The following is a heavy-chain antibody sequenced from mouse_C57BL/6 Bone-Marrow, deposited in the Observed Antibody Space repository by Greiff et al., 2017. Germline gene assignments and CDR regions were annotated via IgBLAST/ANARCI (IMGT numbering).Heavy chain of an antibody. Sequence: QVQLKESGAELAKPGASVKLSCKASGYTFTSYWMHWVKQRPGQGLEWIGYINPSSGYTKYNQKFKDKATLTADKSSSTAYMQLSSLTYEDSAVYDCAKWGGSSIYAMDYWGQGTSVTVSS. D-gene: IGHD1-1*01. CDR3: AKWGGSSIYAMDY. J-gene: IGHJ4*01. CDR2: INPSSGYT. V-gene: IGHV1-7*01. CDR1: GYTFTSYW.